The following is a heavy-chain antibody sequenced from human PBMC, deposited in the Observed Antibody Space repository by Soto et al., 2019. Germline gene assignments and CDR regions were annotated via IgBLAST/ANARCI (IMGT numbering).Heavy chain of an antibody. CDR1: GGSISSYY. Sequence: SETLSLTCTVSGGSISSYYWSWIRQPPGKGLEWIGYIYYSGSTNYNPSLKSRVTISVDTSKNQFSLKLSSVTAADTAVYYCARTVGWFDPWGQGTLVTVSS. D-gene: IGHD4-4*01. V-gene: IGHV4-59*01. CDR3: ARTVGWFDP. CDR2: IYYSGST. J-gene: IGHJ5*02.